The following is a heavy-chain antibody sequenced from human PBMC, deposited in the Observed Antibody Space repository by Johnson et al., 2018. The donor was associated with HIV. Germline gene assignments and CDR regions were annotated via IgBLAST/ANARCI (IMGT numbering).Heavy chain of an antibody. CDR2: ISYDGSNK. Sequence: QVQLVESGGGVVQPGRSLRLSCAASGFTFSSYAMHWVRPAPGKGLEWVAVISYDGSNKYYADSVKGRFTISRDNSKNTLYLQMNSLRAEDTAVYYCTRRSPYDAFDIWGQGTMVTVSS. J-gene: IGHJ3*02. CDR3: TRRSPYDAFDI. CDR1: GFTFSSYA. V-gene: IGHV3-30*04.